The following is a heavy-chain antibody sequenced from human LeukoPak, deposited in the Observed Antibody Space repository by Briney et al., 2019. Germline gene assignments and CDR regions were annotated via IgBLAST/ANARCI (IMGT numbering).Heavy chain of an antibody. CDR3: ARYILTGYYYYYYGMDV. D-gene: IGHD3-9*01. V-gene: IGHV1-8*01. CDR1: GYTFTSYD. J-gene: IGHJ6*02. CDR2: MNPNSGNT. Sequence: ASVKVSCKASGYTFTSYDINWVGQATGQGLEWMGWMNPNSGNTGYAQKFQGRVTMTRNTSISTAYMELSSLRSEDTAVYYCARYILTGYYYYYYGMDVWGQGTTVTVSS.